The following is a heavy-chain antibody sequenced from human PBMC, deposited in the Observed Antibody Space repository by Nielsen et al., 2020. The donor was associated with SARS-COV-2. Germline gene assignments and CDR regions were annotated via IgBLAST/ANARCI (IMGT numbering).Heavy chain of an antibody. V-gene: IGHV1-2*06. CDR3: ARARATIFGLVMSYGMDV. Sequence: ASVKVSCKAPGYTFTDYYIHWVRQAPGQGLEWMGRINHYSGGTNYAQKFQGTVTMTRDASISTVYMELTSDDTAVYYCARARATIFGLVMSYGMDVWGQGTTVAVSS. J-gene: IGHJ6*02. CDR2: INHYSGGT. D-gene: IGHD3/OR15-3a*01. CDR1: GYTFTDYY.